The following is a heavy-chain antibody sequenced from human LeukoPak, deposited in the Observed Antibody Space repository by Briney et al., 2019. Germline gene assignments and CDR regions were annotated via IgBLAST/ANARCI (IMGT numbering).Heavy chain of an antibody. Sequence: GASVKVSCKASGYTFTSYYMHWVRQAPGQGLEWMGIINPSGGSTSYAQKFQGRVTMTEDTSTDTAYMELSSLRSEDTAVYYCATDLGSSWSPWGYWGQGTLVTVSS. V-gene: IGHV1-46*01. CDR1: GYTFTSYY. J-gene: IGHJ4*02. CDR2: INPSGGST. CDR3: ATDLGSSWSPWGY. D-gene: IGHD6-13*01.